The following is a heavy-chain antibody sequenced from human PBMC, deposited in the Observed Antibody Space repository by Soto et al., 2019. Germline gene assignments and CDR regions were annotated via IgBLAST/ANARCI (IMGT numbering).Heavy chain of an antibody. CDR3: AKDLRWLQSSSWFDP. CDR2: ISGSGGST. V-gene: IGHV3-23*01. Sequence: EVQLLESGGGLVQPGGSLRLSCAASGFTFSSYAMSWVRQAPGKGLEWVSAISGSGGSTYYADSVKGRFTISRDNSKNTLHLQMNSLRAEDTAVYYCAKDLRWLQSSSWFDPWGQGTLVTVSS. J-gene: IGHJ5*02. D-gene: IGHD4-17*01. CDR1: GFTFSSYA.